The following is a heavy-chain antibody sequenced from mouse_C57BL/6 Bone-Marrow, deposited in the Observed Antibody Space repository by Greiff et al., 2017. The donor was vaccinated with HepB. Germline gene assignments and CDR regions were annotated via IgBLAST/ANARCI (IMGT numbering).Heavy chain of an antibody. Sequence: QVQLKQSGPELVKPGASVKISCKASGYAFSSSWMNWVKQRPGKGLEWIGRIYPGDGDTNYNGKFKGKATLTADKSSSTAYMQLSSLTSEDSAVYFCARPSAYWGQGTLVTVSA. V-gene: IGHV1-82*01. CDR2: IYPGDGDT. J-gene: IGHJ3*01. CDR3: ARPSAY. CDR1: GYAFSSSW.